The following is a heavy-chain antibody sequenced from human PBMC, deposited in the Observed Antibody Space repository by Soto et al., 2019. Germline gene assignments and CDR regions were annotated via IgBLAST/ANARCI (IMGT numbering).Heavy chain of an antibody. CDR2: TSNDGTTK. D-gene: IGHD3-22*01. V-gene: IGHV3-30*18. J-gene: IGHJ4*02. CDR1: GFTFDSYG. CDR3: AKAKGRIVVASLDS. Sequence: QVQLVESGGGVVQPGRSLRLSCAASGFTFDSYGMHWVRQAPGKGLEWVALTSNDGTTKYYGDSVRGRFIISRDNSRSRLYLQMNTLRPEDTAVYYCAKAKGRIVVASLDSWGQGTLVTVSS.